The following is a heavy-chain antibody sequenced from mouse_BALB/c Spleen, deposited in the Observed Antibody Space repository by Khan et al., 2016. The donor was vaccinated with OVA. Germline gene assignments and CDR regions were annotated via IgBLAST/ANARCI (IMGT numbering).Heavy chain of an antibody. J-gene: IGHJ3*01. Sequence: VQLQQPGPELVKPGASVKISCKASGYTFTDYNMDWVKQSHGESLEWIGYIFPNNGGTGYNQKFKTKATLTVDNSSSTAYMERRSLTSEDSAVYYCARSGYGSFAYWGQGTLVTVSA. CDR1: GYTFTDYN. CDR2: IFPNNGGT. V-gene: IGHV1S29*02. D-gene: IGHD1-2*01. CDR3: ARSGYGSFAY.